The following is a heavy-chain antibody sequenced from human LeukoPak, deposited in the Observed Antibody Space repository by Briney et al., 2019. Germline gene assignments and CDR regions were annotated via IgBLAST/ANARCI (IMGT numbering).Heavy chain of an antibody. J-gene: IGHJ6*03. Sequence: ASAKVSCKASGYTFTSYDINWVRQATGQGLEWMGWMNPNSGNTGYAQKFQGRVTMTRNTSISTAYMELSSLRSEDTAVCYCARVYSSGWCYHYYYYMDVWGKGTTVTVSS. CDR1: GYTFTSYD. D-gene: IGHD6-19*01. V-gene: IGHV1-8*01. CDR2: MNPNSGNT. CDR3: ARVYSSGWCYHYYYYMDV.